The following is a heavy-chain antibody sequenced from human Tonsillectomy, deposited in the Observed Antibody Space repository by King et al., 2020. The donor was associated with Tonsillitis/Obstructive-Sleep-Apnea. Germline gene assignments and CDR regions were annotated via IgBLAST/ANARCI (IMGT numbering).Heavy chain of an antibody. CDR2: INHSGTT. CDR3: ARGGEGSGTGMDV. D-gene: IGHD1-26*01. CDR1: GGSFSGYY. V-gene: IGHV4-34*01. J-gene: IGHJ6*02. Sequence: VQLPQWGAGLLKPSETLSLSCAVYGGSFSGYYWNWIRQPPGKGLEWIGEINHSGTTNYNSSLKSRVTISVDTSKNQFSVKLRSVTAADTAVYYCARGGEGSGTGMDVWGQGTTVTVSS.